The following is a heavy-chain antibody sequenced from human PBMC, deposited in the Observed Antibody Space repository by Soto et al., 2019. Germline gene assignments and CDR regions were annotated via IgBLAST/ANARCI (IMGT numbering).Heavy chain of an antibody. CDR2: IIPIFGTA. D-gene: IGHD6-13*01. CDR1: GGTFSSYA. Sequence: SVQVSCKASGGTFSSYAISWVRQAPGQGLEWMGGIIPIFGTANYAQKFQGRVTITADESTSTAYMELSSLRSEDTAVYYCARDRGIAAAIYYYYGMDVWGQGTTVTVSS. J-gene: IGHJ6*02. V-gene: IGHV1-69*13. CDR3: ARDRGIAAAIYYYYGMDV.